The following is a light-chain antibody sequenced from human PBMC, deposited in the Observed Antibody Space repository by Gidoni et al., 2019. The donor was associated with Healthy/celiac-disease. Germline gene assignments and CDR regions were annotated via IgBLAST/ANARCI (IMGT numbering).Light chain of an antibody. CDR1: KSGDKY. Sequence: SYELTQPPSVSVSPGQTASITCSGDKSGDKYACWYQQKPGQSPVLGIYQDSKRPSGIPERFSGSNSGNTATLTISGTQAMDEADYYCQAWDSSTYWVFGGGTKLTVL. CDR2: QDS. CDR3: QAWDSSTYWV. V-gene: IGLV3-1*01. J-gene: IGLJ3*02.